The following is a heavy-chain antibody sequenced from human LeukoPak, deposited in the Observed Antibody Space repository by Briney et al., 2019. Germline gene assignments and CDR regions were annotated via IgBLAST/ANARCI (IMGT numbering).Heavy chain of an antibody. D-gene: IGHD6-19*01. CDR2: IKGDGSEK. J-gene: IGHJ4*02. Sequence: GGSLRLSCAASGFTFSTYWMSWVRQAPGKGLEWVANIKGDGSEKNYVGSVKGRFTISRDSSKNTLFLHMNTLRAEDTAIYYCAKDRAAVADQFRVWGQGTLVTVSS. V-gene: IGHV3-7*03. CDR1: GFTFSTYW. CDR3: AKDRAAVADQFRV.